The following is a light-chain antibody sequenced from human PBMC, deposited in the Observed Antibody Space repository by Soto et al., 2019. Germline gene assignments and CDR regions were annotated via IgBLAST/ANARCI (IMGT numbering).Light chain of an antibody. CDR1: QSVSSSY. Sequence: EIVLTQSPGTLSLSPGERATLSCRASQSVSSSYLAWYQQKPGQAPRLLIYGASSRATGIPDMFSDSGSGTDLTLTISRLEPEDFAVYYCQQYGSSTGTFGQGTKLEIK. J-gene: IGKJ2*01. CDR2: GAS. CDR3: QQYGSSTGT. V-gene: IGKV3-20*01.